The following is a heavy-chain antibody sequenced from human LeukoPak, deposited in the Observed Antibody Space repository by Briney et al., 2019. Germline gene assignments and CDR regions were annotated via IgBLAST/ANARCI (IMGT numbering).Heavy chain of an antibody. CDR3: ARDRRRYDILTGYPNSYFDY. CDR1: GGACNSYS. CDR2: IIPILGIA. V-gene: IGHV1-69*04. Sequence: SVKVSWKAYGGACNSYSIRWVRQPSGQGLEWMGRIIPILGIANYAQKFQGRVTITADKSTSTAYMELSSLRSEDTAVYYCARDRRRYDILTGYPNSYFDYWGQGTLVTVSS. J-gene: IGHJ4*02. D-gene: IGHD3-9*01.